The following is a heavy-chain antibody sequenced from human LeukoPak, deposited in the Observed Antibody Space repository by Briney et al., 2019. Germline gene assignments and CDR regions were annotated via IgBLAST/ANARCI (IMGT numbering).Heavy chain of an antibody. D-gene: IGHD3-10*01. CDR2: ISWNSGSI. CDR1: GFTFDDYA. CDR3: AKFQQGSKITMVRGAPFDY. J-gene: IGHJ4*02. V-gene: IGHV3-9*01. Sequence: GGSLRLSCAASGFTFDDYAMHWVRQAPGKGLEWVSGISWNSGSIGYADSVKGRFAISRDNAKNSLYLQMNSLRAEDTAVYYCAKFQQGSKITMVRGAPFDYWGQGTLVTVSS.